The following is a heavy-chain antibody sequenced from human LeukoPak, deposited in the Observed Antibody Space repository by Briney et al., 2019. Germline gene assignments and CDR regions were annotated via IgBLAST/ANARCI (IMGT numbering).Heavy chain of an antibody. J-gene: IGHJ4*02. CDR2: IIPIFGTA. V-gene: IGHV1-69*05. Sequence: ASVKVSCEASGGTFSSYAISWVRQAPGQGLEWMGRIIPIFGTANYAQKFQGRVTITTDESTSTASMELSSLRSEDTAVYYCARDEIDYYGSGSYYGSFDYWGQGTLVTVSS. CDR3: ARDEIDYYGSGSYYGSFDY. CDR1: GGTFSSYA. D-gene: IGHD3-10*01.